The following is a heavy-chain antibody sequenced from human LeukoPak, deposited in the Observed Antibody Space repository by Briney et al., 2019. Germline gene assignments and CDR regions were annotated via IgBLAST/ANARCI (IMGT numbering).Heavy chain of an antibody. CDR2: IIPIFGTG. V-gene: IGHV1-69*05. D-gene: IGHD2-2*01. CDR1: GGTFSSYA. CDR3: AGQYCSSSSCPGRY. Sequence: ASVKVSCKASGGTFSSYAISWVRQAPGQGLEWMGGIIPIFGTGNYAQKFQGRVTITTDESTSTAYMELSSLRSEDTAEYYWAGQYCSSSSCPGRYWGQGTLVTVSS. J-gene: IGHJ4*02.